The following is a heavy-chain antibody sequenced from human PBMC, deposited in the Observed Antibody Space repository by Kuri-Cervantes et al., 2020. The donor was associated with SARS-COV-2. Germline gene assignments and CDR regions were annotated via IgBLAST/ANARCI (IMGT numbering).Heavy chain of an antibody. CDR3: ARAGGISSGYYYRLDY. D-gene: IGHD3-22*01. CDR1: GYTFTGYY. J-gene: IGHJ4*02. CDR2: INPNSGGT. Sequence: ASVKVSCKASGYTFTGYYMHWVRQAPGQGLEWMGRINPNSGGTNYAQKFQGRVTMTRDTSISTAYMELSRLRSDDTAVYYCARAGGISSGYYYRLDYWGQGTLVPSPQ. V-gene: IGHV1-2*06.